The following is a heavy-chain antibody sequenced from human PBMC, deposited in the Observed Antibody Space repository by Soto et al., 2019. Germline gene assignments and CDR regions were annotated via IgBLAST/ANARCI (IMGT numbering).Heavy chain of an antibody. J-gene: IGHJ4*02. V-gene: IGHV3-23*01. CDR3: AKTQTFNGYYGGFDA. Sequence: PGGSLRLSCAATGFSFAGYAPTWVRQAPGKGLEWLSAVSGGGASTYYADSVRGRFSISRDVSGNMIYLQLNRLTAGDTATYYCAKTQTFNGYYGGFDAWGQGTRVTVSS. D-gene: IGHD3-3*01. CDR2: VSGGGAST. CDR1: GFSFAGYA.